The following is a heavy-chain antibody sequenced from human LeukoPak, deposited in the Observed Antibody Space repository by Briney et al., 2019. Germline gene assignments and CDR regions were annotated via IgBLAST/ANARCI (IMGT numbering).Heavy chain of an antibody. CDR3: ARVRDGGGYVGY. J-gene: IGHJ4*02. D-gene: IGHD5-24*01. Sequence: SETLSLTCTVSGGSVSSGSYYWIWIRQPPGKGLEWIGYIYYSGSTNYNPSLKSRVTISVDTSKNQFSLELSSVTAADTAVYYCARVRDGGGYVGYWGQGTLVTVSS. CDR1: GGSVSSGSYY. V-gene: IGHV4-61*01. CDR2: IYYSGST.